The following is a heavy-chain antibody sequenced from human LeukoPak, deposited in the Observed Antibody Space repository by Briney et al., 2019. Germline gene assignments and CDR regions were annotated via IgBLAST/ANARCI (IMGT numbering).Heavy chain of an antibody. CDR3: AKDSGYYAGYFDY. V-gene: IGHV3-30*02. D-gene: IGHD3-22*01. CDR2: IRYDGSNK. J-gene: IGHJ4*02. CDR1: GFTFSSYG. Sequence: GGSLRLSCAASGFTFSSYGMHWVRQAPGKGLEGMAFIRYDGSNKYYADSVKGRLTISRDNSKNTLYLQMNSLRAEDTAVYYCAKDSGYYAGYFDYWGQGTLVTVSS.